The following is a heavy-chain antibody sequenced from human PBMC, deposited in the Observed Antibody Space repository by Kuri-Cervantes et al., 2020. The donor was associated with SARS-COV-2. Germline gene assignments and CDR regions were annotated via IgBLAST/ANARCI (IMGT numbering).Heavy chain of an antibody. V-gene: IGHV3-23*01. Sequence: GESLKISCAASGFTFADYAMSWVRQAPGKGLEWVSSISASGGSANYADSVKGRLTVSRDNSKNTLYLQMNSLRAEDTAVYYCAKDCGGDCYLDYWGQGTLVTVSS. CDR3: AKDCGGDCYLDY. D-gene: IGHD2-21*02. J-gene: IGHJ4*02. CDR2: ISASGGSA. CDR1: GFTFADYA.